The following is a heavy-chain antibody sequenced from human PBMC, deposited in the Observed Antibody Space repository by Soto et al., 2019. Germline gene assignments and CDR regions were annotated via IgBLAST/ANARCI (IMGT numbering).Heavy chain of an antibody. CDR3: ARSLWFGELH. J-gene: IGHJ4*02. D-gene: IGHD3-10*01. V-gene: IGHV2-5*02. CDR1: GFSLSTTGVG. CDR2: IYWDNDK. Sequence: QITLKESGPTLVKPTQTLTLTCSFSGFSLSTTGVGVGWIRQSPGKALEWLAIIYWDNDKRYSPSLKSRVTITKYTSKNQVALTVTNMDPVDTGTYYCARSLWFGELHWGQGALVTVSS.